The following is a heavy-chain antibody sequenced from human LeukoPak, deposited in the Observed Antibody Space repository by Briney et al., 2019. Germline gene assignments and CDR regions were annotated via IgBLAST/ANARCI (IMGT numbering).Heavy chain of an antibody. CDR3: ARERGSGWYYFDY. CDR2: IWYDGSNK. V-gene: IGHV3-33*01. CDR1: GFTFSSYG. Sequence: PGGSLRLSCAASGFTFSSYGMHWVRQAPGKGLEWVAVIWYDGSNKYYGDSVKGRFTISRDNSKNTLYLQMNSLRAEDTAVYYCARERGSGWYYFDYWGQGTLVTVSS. J-gene: IGHJ4*02. D-gene: IGHD6-19*01.